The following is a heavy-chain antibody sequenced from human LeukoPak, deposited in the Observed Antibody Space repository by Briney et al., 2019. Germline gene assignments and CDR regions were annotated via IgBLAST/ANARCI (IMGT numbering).Heavy chain of an antibody. D-gene: IGHD3-9*01. CDR2: ISGSGGST. V-gene: IGHV3-23*01. CDR3: AKELRYFDWLPNDYYYYMDV. Sequence: GGSLRLSCAASGFTFSSYAMSWVRQAPGKGLEWVSAISGSGGSTYYADSVKGRFTISRDNSKNTLYLQMNSLRAEDTAVYYCAKELRYFDWLPNDYYYYMDVWGKGTTVTVSS. J-gene: IGHJ6*03. CDR1: GFTFSSYA.